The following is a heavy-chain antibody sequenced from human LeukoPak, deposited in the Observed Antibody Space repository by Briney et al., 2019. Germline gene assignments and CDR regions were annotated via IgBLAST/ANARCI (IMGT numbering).Heavy chain of an antibody. D-gene: IGHD3-3*01. CDR1: GYTFTGYY. CDR2: INPNSGGT. V-gene: IGHV1-2*06. Sequence: ASVKVSCKASGYTFTGYYIHWVRQATGQGLEWMGRINPNSGGTNYAQKFQGRVTMTRDTSISTAYMELSRLRSDDTAVYYCARDVGNYDFWSGYDYWGQGTLVTVSS. CDR3: ARDVGNYDFWSGYDY. J-gene: IGHJ4*02.